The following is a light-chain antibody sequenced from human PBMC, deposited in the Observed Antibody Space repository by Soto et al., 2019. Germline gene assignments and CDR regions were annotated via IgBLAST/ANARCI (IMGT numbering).Light chain of an antibody. Sequence: VLTQSPSASASLGASVKLTCTLSSGHSSYAIAWHQQQPEKGPRYLMKLNSDGSHSKGDGIPDRFSGSSSGAERYLTISSLQSEDEADYYCQTWGTGLWVFGGGTKLTVL. CDR2: LNSDGSH. V-gene: IGLV4-69*01. CDR3: QTWGTGLWV. CDR1: SGHSSYA. J-gene: IGLJ3*02.